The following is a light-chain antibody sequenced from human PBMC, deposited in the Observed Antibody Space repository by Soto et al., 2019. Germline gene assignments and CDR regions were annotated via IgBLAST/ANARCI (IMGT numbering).Light chain of an antibody. V-gene: IGKV1D-13*01. J-gene: IGKJ5*01. CDR2: DAS. CDR3: QQFNNQIT. CDR1: QGISSA. Sequence: AIQMTQSPASLSASVGDRVTITCRASQGISSALAWYQQKPGKAPRLLIYDASSLASGIPSRFSGSGSGTDFTITISRLQAEDVASYYRQQFNNQITFGQGTRLENK.